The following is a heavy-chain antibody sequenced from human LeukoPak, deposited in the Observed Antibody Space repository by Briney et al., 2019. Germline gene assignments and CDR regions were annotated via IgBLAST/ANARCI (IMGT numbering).Heavy chain of an antibody. CDR2: IYYSGST. D-gene: IGHD2-8*01. CDR1: GGSISSSSYY. CDR3: ARSRGVRVLMVYATSYYMDV. Sequence: PSEILSLTCTVSGGSISSSSYYWGWIRQPPGKGLEWIGSIYYSGSTYYNPSLKSRVTISVDTSKNQFSLKLSSVTAADTAVYYCARSRGVRVLMVYATSYYMDVWGKGTTVTVSS. V-gene: IGHV4-39*07. J-gene: IGHJ6*03.